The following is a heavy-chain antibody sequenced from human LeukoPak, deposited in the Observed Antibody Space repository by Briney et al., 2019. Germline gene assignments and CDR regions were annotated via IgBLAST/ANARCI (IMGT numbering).Heavy chain of an antibody. Sequence: GASVKVSCKASAYTFTDYYMHWVRQAPGQGLEWMGWINPNSGGTNYAQKFQGRVTMTRDTSISTAYMELSRLRSDDTAVYYCARDLGYYQLLRFPDYWGQGTLVTVSS. CDR3: ARDLGYYQLLRFPDY. CDR2: INPNSGGT. V-gene: IGHV1-2*02. J-gene: IGHJ4*02. CDR1: AYTFTDYY. D-gene: IGHD2-2*01.